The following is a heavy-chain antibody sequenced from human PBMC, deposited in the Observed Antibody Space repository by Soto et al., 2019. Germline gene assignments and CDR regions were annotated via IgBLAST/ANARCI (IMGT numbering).Heavy chain of an antibody. CDR3: ARYEQLEGWFDP. CDR2: IYYSGST. D-gene: IGHD6-6*01. V-gene: IGHV4-31*03. CDR1: GGSISSGGYY. J-gene: IGHJ5*02. Sequence: ALSVTCTVSGGSISSGGYYWSWIRQHPGKGLEWIGYIYYSGSTYYNPSLKSRVTISVDTSKNQFSLKLSSVTAADTTVYYCARYEQLEGWFDPWGQGTLVPVSS.